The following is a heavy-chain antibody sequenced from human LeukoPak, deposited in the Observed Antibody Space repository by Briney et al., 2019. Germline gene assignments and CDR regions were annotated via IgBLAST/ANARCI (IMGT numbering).Heavy chain of an antibody. CDR2: ISWDGGST. D-gene: IGHD3-22*01. V-gene: IGHV3-43*01. CDR1: GFTFDDYT. CDR3: AKEGYYYDSSGYPLRGAFDI. J-gene: IGHJ3*02. Sequence: GGSLRLSCAASGFTFDDYTMHWVRQAPGKCLEWVSLISWDGGSTYYADSVKGRFTISRDNSKNSLYLQMNSLRTEDTALYYCAKEGYYYDSSGYPLRGAFDIWSQGTMVTVSS.